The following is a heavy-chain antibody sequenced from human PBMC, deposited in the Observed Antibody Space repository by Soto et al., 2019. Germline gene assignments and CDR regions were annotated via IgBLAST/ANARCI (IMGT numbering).Heavy chain of an antibody. Sequence: SVKVSCKASGGTFSSYAISWVRQAPGQGLEWMVGIIPIFGTANYAQKFQGRVTITADESTSTAYMELSSLRSEDTAVYYCAVGGPYSSGWRDAFDIWGQGTMVPVS. V-gene: IGHV1-69*13. D-gene: IGHD6-19*01. J-gene: IGHJ3*02. CDR2: IIPIFGTA. CDR1: GGTFSSYA. CDR3: AVGGPYSSGWRDAFDI.